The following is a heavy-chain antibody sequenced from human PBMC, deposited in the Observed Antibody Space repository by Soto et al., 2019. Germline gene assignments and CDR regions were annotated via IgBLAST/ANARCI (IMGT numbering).Heavy chain of an antibody. CDR1: GGSISSGGYY. Sequence: PSETLSLTCTVSGGSISSGGYYWSWIRQHPGKGLEWIGYIYYSGSTYNNPSLKSRVTISIDTPKNQFSLKLSSVTAADTAVYYCARDKITGLFDYWGQGTLVTVS. CDR3: ARDKITGLFDY. J-gene: IGHJ4*02. D-gene: IGHD2-8*02. CDR2: IYYSGST. V-gene: IGHV4-31*03.